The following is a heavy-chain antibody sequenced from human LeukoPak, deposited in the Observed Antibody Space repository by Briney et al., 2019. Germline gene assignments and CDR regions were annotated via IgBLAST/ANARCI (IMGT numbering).Heavy chain of an antibody. J-gene: IGHJ4*02. Sequence: GGSLRLSCAASGFTFGSYARSWVRQAPGRGLEWISAISGSGDSTYYADAVKGRFTISRDNSKNTLYLQMNSLRAEDTAVYYCAKDKAGIYYKYYFDYWGLGTLVTVSS. CDR3: AKDKAGIYYKYYFDY. CDR1: GFTFGSYA. V-gene: IGHV3-23*01. CDR2: ISGSGDST. D-gene: IGHD3-10*01.